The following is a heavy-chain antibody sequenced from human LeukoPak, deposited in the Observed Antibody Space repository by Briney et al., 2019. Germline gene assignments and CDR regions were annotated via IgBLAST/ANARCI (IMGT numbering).Heavy chain of an antibody. D-gene: IGHD6-13*01. V-gene: IGHV3-21*01. Sequence: GGSLRLSCAASGFTFSSYSMNWVRQAPGKGLEWVSSISSSSSYIYYADSVKGRFTISRDNAKNSLYLQMNSLRAEDTAVYYCARLGIAAAGTFLDYYYGMDVWGQGTTVTVSS. CDR2: ISSSSSYI. CDR1: GFTFSSYS. J-gene: IGHJ6*02. CDR3: ARLGIAAAGTFLDYYYGMDV.